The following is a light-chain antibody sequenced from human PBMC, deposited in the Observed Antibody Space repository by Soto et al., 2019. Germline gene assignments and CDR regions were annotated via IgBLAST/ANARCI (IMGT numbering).Light chain of an antibody. CDR1: SSDVGGYNY. V-gene: IGLV2-14*03. Sequence: QSALTQPASVSGSPGQSIPISCTGTSSDVGGYNYVSWYQHHPGKAPELMIYGVSNRPSGVSNRFSGSKSGNTASLTISGLEAEDEADYYCSLYTGSSTLLFGGGTKLTVL. CDR3: SLYTGSSTLL. J-gene: IGLJ2*01. CDR2: GVS.